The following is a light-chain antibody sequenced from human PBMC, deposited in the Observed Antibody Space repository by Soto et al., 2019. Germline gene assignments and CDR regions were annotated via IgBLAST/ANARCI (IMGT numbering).Light chain of an antibody. CDR1: QSVLHSSNYRNY. V-gene: IGKV4-1*01. J-gene: IGKJ2*01. Sequence: DIVMTQSPDSLAVSLGERATINCKSSQSVLHSSNYRNYLACYQQKPGQPPKLLISWASTRESGVPDRFSGSGSGTDFTLNISSLQADDVAGYSCHHYYGTLSTFGQGTTLEIK. CDR3: HHYYGTLST. CDR2: WAS.